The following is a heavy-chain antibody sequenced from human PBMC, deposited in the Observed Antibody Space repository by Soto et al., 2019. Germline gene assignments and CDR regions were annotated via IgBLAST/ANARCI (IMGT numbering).Heavy chain of an antibody. V-gene: IGHV3-23*01. J-gene: IGHJ4*02. Sequence: GGARKFSSTPSGFTFIYYAFVWVRQLPGKGLEWVSVISANGQGIYYAASVRGRFTISRDNSKNTVFLHMDSLRDEDTAVYYWAKDRDYPRDQFHYWGQGTLVTVSS. CDR2: ISANGQGI. CDR3: AKDRDYPRDQFHY. CDR1: GFTFIYYA. D-gene: IGHD2-2*01.